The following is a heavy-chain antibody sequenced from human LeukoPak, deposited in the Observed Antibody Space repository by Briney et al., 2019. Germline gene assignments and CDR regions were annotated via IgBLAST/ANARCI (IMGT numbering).Heavy chain of an antibody. V-gene: IGHV4-30-4*01. D-gene: IGHD3-22*01. CDR3: ARASLKYYYDSSGYRYAFDI. CDR1: GGSISSGDYY. J-gene: IGHJ3*02. Sequence: SSQTRSLTCTVSGGSISSGDYYWSWIRQPPGKGLEWIGYTYYSGSTYYNPSLKSRVTISVDTSKNQFSLKLSSVTAADTAVYYCARASLKYYYDSSGYRYAFDIWGQGTMVTVSS. CDR2: TYYSGST.